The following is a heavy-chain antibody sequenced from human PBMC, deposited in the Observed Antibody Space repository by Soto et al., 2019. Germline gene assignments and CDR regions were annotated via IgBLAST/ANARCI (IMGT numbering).Heavy chain of an antibody. V-gene: IGHV4-4*02. Sequence: QVQLQVSGPGLVKPSGTLSLTCTVSGDSISSNNWWNWVCQTPGKGLDWIGEIHPRGDFNYHPSLESRVTLSVDKSKNQVSLRLTSLTAADTAVYFCARVRAGCSRTSCYLEDWGRGTLVTVSS. CDR1: GDSISSNNW. D-gene: IGHD2-2*01. J-gene: IGHJ4*02. CDR3: ARVRAGCSRTSCYLED. CDR2: IHPRGDF.